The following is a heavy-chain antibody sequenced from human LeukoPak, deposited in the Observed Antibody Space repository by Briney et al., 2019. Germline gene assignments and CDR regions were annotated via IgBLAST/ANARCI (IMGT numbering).Heavy chain of an antibody. Sequence: SETLSLTCTVSGGSISSSSYYWGWIRQPPGKGLEWIGSIYYSGSTYYNTSLKSRLTISVDTSKNQFSLKLNSVTAADTAVYYCARLIAVAGTLSFFDYWGQGILVTVSS. CDR3: ARLIAVAGTLSFFDY. J-gene: IGHJ4*02. CDR2: IYYSGST. V-gene: IGHV4-39*07. CDR1: GGSISSSSYY. D-gene: IGHD6-19*01.